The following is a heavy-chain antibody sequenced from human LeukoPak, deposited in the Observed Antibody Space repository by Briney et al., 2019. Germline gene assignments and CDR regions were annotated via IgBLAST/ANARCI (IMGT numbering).Heavy chain of an antibody. CDR3: ARSYGSGNYFDY. Sequence: SETLSLTCTVSGGSISTYYWSWIRQPPGKGLEWIGYIYYSGSAKYNPSLKSRVTISVDTSKDQFSLKLSSVTAADTAVYYCARSYGSGNYFDYWGQGTLVTVSS. V-gene: IGHV4-59*01. D-gene: IGHD3-10*01. J-gene: IGHJ4*02. CDR2: IYYSGSA. CDR1: GGSISTYY.